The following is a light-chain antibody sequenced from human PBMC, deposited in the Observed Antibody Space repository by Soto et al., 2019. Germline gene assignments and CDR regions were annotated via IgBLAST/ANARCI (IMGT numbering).Light chain of an antibody. CDR2: DAS. V-gene: IGKV1-5*01. Sequence: DIQMTQSPPTLSASVGDTVTITCRASQTISGWLAWYQQRPGKAPNLLIFDASTLESGVPSRFSGSGSGTTFTLTISSLQSDDFATYYCLQYNGYYRTFGQGTKVDI. J-gene: IGKJ1*01. CDR3: LQYNGYYRT. CDR1: QTISGW.